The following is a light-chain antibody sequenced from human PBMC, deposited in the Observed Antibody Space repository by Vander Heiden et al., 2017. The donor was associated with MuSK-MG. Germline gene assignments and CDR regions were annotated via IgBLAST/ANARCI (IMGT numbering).Light chain of an antibody. CDR1: LSVSSN. CDR2: VAS. V-gene: IGKV3-15*01. J-gene: IGKJ1*01. CDR3: QHYNNWLGT. Sequence: EIAMTQHPATLSVSQGERATLSCRASLSVSSNLAWFHQRPGQAPRLLIYVASSRATGIPARFSGSGSGTEFTLTISSLQSEDFAVYFCQHYNNWLGTFGQGTKVEIK.